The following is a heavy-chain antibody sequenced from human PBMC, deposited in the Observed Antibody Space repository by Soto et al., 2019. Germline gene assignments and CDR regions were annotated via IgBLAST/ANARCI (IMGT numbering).Heavy chain of an antibody. CDR3: ARTMTTVVTTFDY. CDR2: ISGSDGST. J-gene: IGHJ4*02. D-gene: IGHD4-17*01. V-gene: IGHV3-23*01. CDR1: GFTFSSYA. Sequence: GGSLRLSCAASGFTFSSYAMSWVRQAPGKGLEWVSAISGSDGSTYYADSVKGRFTISRDNSKNTLYLQMNSLRAEDTAVYYCARTMTTVVTTFDYWGQGTLVTVSS.